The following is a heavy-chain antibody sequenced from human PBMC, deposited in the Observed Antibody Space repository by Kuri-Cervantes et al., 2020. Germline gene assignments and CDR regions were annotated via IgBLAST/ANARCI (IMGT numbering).Heavy chain of an antibody. Sequence: SETLSLTCTVSGGSISTGGFYWNWIRQHPGKGLKWIGYISYSGSTYYNPSLKSRVTISVDTSKNQFSLKLSSVTAADTAVYYCARLTTYNWFDPWGQGTLVTVSS. J-gene: IGHJ5*02. V-gene: IGHV4-31*03. CDR2: ISYSGST. CDR1: GGSISTGGFY. D-gene: IGHD3-3*01. CDR3: ARLTTYNWFDP.